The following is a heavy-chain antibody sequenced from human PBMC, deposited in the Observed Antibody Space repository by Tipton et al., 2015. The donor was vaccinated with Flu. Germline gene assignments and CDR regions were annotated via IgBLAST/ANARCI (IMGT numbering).Heavy chain of an antibody. CDR2: IYYSGST. CDR1: GGSISSYY. V-gene: IGHV4-59*01. Sequence: PGLVKPSETLSLTCTVSGGSISSYYWSWIRQPPGKGLEWIGYIYYSGSTNYNPSLKSRVTISVDTSKNQFSLKLSSVTAADTAVYYCARTYYYGSGIIDIWGQGTMVTVSS. CDR3: ARTYYYGSGIIDI. J-gene: IGHJ3*02. D-gene: IGHD3-10*01.